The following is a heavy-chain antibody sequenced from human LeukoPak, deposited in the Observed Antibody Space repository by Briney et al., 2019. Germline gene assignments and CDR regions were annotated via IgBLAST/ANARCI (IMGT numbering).Heavy chain of an antibody. CDR2: IYSGGST. V-gene: IGHV3-66*01. J-gene: IGHJ6*02. CDR3: AGPYSRLANYYYGMDV. D-gene: IGHD6-13*01. CDR1: GFTVSSNY. Sequence: PGGSLRRSCAASGFTVSSNYMSWVRQAPGKGLEWVSVIYSGGSTYYADSVKGRFTISRDNSKNTLYLQMNSLRAEDTAVYYCAGPYSRLANYYYGMDVWGQGTTVTVSS.